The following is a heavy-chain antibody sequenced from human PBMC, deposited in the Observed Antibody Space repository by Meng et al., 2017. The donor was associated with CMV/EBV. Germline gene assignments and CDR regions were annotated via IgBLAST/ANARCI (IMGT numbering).Heavy chain of an antibody. CDR2: ISSSSSYI. CDR3: ARLPGTGSGDKDV. D-gene: IGHD3-10*01. V-gene: IGHV3-21*01. CDR1: GFTFSSYS. J-gene: IGHJ6*02. Sequence: GGSLRLSCAASGFTFSSYSMNWVRQAPGKGLEWVSSISSSSSYIYYADSVKGRFTISRDNAKNSLYLQMNSPRAEDTAVYYCARLPGTGSGDKDVWGQGTTVTVSS.